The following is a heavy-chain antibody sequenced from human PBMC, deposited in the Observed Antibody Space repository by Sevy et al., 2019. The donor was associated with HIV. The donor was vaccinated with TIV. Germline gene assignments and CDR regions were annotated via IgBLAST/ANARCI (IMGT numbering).Heavy chain of an antibody. J-gene: IGHJ4*02. D-gene: IGHD3-10*01. CDR1: GFTFNYHF. V-gene: IGHV3-21*01. CDR2: ISSASSYV. Sequence: GGSLRLSCAASGFTFNYHFMNWVRQVPGKGLEWVSYISSASSYVNYSDSVKGRFTISRDNAKNLVFLEMNNLRPEDTAVYFCARGDYYGSLYYFDYWGQGTLVTVSS. CDR3: ARGDYYGSLYYFDY.